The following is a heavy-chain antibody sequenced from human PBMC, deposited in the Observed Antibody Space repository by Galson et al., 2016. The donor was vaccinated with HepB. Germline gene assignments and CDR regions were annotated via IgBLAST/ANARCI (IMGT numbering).Heavy chain of an antibody. CDR1: GASIRSYY. D-gene: IGHD2-21*01. J-gene: IGHJ6*02. CDR3: ARDLLMTEADGGYYYYGMDL. CDR2: ISYSGST. V-gene: IGHV4-59*01. Sequence: SETLSLTCTVSGASIRSYYWTWIRQPPGKGLEWIGYISYSGSTNSNPSLKTRVTISVDTSKNQFSLKLSSVTAADTDVDYCARDLLMTEADGGYYYYGMDLWGQGTTVTVSS.